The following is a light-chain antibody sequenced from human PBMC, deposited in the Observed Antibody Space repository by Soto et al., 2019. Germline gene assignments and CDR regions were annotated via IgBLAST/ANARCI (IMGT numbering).Light chain of an antibody. CDR2: EGS. CDR1: SSDVGNYNL. V-gene: IGLV2-23*01. J-gene: IGLJ1*01. CDR3: CSYAGSGTYV. Sequence: QSALTQPASVSGSPGQSITISCTGTSSDVGNYNLVSWYQQHPGKAPKLMIYEGSKRPSGVSNRFSGSKSGNTASLTISILQAEDEADYYCCSYAGSGTYVFGNGTKVTVL.